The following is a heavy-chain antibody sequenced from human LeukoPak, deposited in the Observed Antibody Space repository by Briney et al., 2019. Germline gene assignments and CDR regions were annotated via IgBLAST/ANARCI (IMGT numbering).Heavy chain of an antibody. CDR1: RFTFSNYW. CDR2: IKQDGSEK. D-gene: IGHD5-18*01. J-gene: IGHJ4*02. CDR3: ARELWFDY. Sequence: PGGSLRLSCAASRFTFSNYWMSWVRQAPGKGLEWVANIKQDGSEKNYVGSVKGRFTISRDNSKNTLYLQMNSLRAEDTAIYYCARELWFDYWGQGTLVTVSS. V-gene: IGHV3-7*05.